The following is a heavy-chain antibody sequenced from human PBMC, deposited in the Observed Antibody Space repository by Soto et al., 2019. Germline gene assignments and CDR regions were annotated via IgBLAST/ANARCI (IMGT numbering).Heavy chain of an antibody. CDR2: FDPEDGET. CDR3: ATSFSIYYCDYPGRRAFYI. D-gene: IGHD4-17*01. Sequence: ASVKVSCKVSGYTLTELSMHWVRQAPGKGIEWMGGFDPEDGETIYAQKFQGRVTMTEDTSTDTAYMELSSLRSEDTAVYYCATSFSIYYCDYPGRRAFYIWGQGTMVTVSS. V-gene: IGHV1-24*01. CDR1: GYTLTELS. J-gene: IGHJ3*02.